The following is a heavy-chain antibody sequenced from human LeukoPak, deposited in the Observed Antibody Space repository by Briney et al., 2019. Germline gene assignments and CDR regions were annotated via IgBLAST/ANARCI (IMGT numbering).Heavy chain of an antibody. CDR2: IKQDGGEK. D-gene: IGHD1-26*01. J-gene: IGHJ4*02. V-gene: IGHV3-7*01. CDR3: ARLGGSYYTY. Sequence: GGSLRLSCVASGFAFSGYWMSWVRQAPGKGLEWVANIKQDGGEKYYVDSVKGRFTISRDNAKNSLFLQMNSLGVEDTAVYYCARLGGSYYTYWGQGTLVTVSS. CDR1: GFAFSGYW.